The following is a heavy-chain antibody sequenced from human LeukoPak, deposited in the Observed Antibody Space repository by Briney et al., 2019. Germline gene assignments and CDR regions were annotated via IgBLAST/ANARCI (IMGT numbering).Heavy chain of an antibody. CDR2: ISGSGGST. D-gene: IGHD5-18*01. Sequence: PGGSLRLSCAASGVTFSSYAMSWVRQAPGKGLEWVSAISGSGGSTYYADSVNGRFTTSRDNSNNTLYLQINSLRAEDTAVSYCAKRPAYSYGAYFDYWGQGTLVTVSS. V-gene: IGHV3-23*01. CDR3: AKRPAYSYGAYFDY. CDR1: GVTFSSYA. J-gene: IGHJ4*02.